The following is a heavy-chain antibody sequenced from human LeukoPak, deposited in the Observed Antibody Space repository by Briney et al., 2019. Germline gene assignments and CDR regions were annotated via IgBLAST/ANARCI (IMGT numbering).Heavy chain of an antibody. V-gene: IGHV4-4*07. CDR3: ARGFLEWLLSPSYGMDV. D-gene: IGHD3-3*01. Sequence: PSETLSLTCTVSGGSISSYYWSWIRQPAGKGLEWIGRIYTSGSTNYNPSLKSRVTMSVDTSKNQFSLKLSSVTAADTAVYYCARGFLEWLLSPSYGMDVWGQGTTVTVSS. CDR1: GGSISSYY. J-gene: IGHJ6*02. CDR2: IYTSGST.